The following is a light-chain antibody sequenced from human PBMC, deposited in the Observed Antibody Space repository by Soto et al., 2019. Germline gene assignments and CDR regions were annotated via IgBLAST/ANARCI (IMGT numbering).Light chain of an antibody. V-gene: IGLV1-44*01. CDR1: SSNIGRNS. CDR2: GNN. J-gene: IGLJ1*01. Sequence: QSVLTQSPSVSGTPGQRVTITCSGSSSNIGRNSVNWYQHLPGTAPKLLTHGNNHRPSGVPDRFSGSKSGTSASLAISGLPEDEADYCCAAWDDSLNEYVFGDGTKVTVL. CDR3: AAWDDSLNEYV.